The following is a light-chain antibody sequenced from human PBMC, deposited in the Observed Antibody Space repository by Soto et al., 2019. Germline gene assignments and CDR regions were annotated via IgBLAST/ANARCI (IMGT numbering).Light chain of an antibody. CDR2: DAS. V-gene: IGKV3-20*01. J-gene: IGKJ1*01. Sequence: EIVLTQSPGTLSLSPGERATLSCRASQSVSSSHLAWFQQTPGQAPRLLIYDASSRTTGIPDRFSGSGSGTEFTLTISRLEPEDFAVYYCEQYDNSPWTFGQGTKVEIK. CDR1: QSVSSSH. CDR3: EQYDNSPWT.